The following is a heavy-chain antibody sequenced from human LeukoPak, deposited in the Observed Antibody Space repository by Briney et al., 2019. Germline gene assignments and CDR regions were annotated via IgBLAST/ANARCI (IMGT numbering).Heavy chain of an antibody. D-gene: IGHD3-22*01. CDR1: GFTFNSYS. CDR3: ARDSGYDSSGYYPLPY. J-gene: IGHJ4*02. Sequence: NSGGSLRLSCAASGFTFNSYSMNWVRQAPGKGLEWVSSISSSTDYIYYADSVKGRFTISRDNAKNSLYLQMNSLRAEDTAVYYCARDSGYDSSGYYPLPYWGQGTLVTVSS. CDR2: ISSSTDYI. V-gene: IGHV3-21*01.